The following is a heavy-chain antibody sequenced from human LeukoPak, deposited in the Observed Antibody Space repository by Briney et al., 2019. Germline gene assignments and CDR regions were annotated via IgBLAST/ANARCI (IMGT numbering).Heavy chain of an antibody. CDR3: ARDPGAAAGPL. CDR1: GFTFSSYS. Sequence: GGSLRLSCAASGFTFSSYSMNWVRQAPGKGLEWVSSISSSSSYIYYADSVKGRFTISRDNAKNSLYLQMNSLRAEDTAVYYCARDPGAAAGPLWGQGTLVTVSS. J-gene: IGHJ4*02. CDR2: ISSSSSYI. D-gene: IGHD6-13*01. V-gene: IGHV3-21*01.